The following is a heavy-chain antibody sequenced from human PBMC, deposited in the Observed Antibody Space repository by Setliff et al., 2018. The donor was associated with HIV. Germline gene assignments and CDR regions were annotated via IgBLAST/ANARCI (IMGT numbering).Heavy chain of an antibody. V-gene: IGHV1-2*06. CDR1: GYAFTDYS. CDR3: ARGVTGIATTGKYYFDY. Sequence: ASVKVSCKTSGYAFTDYSIHWVRQAPGQGLEWVGRINPDSRGTNYAQTFQGRVTMTRDTSVSTAYMELSRLKSDDTAVFYCARGVTGIATTGKYYFDYWGQVTLVTVS. J-gene: IGHJ4*02. CDR2: INPDSRGT. D-gene: IGHD6-13*01.